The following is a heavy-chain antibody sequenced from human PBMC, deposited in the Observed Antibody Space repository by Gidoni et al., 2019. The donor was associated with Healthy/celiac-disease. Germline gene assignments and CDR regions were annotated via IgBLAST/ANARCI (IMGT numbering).Heavy chain of an antibody. Sequence: QAPGKGLEWVAVIWYDGSNKYYADSVKGRFTISRDNSKNTLYLQMNSLRAEDAAVYYCARDGPDSSGYWSAFDIWGQGTMVTVSS. CDR3: ARDGPDSSGYWSAFDI. J-gene: IGHJ3*02. CDR2: IWYDGSNK. D-gene: IGHD3-22*01. V-gene: IGHV3-33*01.